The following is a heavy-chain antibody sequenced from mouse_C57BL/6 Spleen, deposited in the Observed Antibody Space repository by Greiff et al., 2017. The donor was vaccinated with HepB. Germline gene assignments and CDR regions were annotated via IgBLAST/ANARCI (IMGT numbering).Heavy chain of an antibody. CDR3: ARMAPWYYFDY. Sequence: QVQLQQPGAELVMPGASVKLSCKASGYTFTSYWMHWVKQRPGQGLEWIGEIDPSDSYTNYNQKFKGKSTLTVDKSSSTAYMQLSSLTSEDSAVYYCARMAPWYYFDYWGQGTTLTVSS. CDR1: GYTFTSYW. CDR2: IDPSDSYT. V-gene: IGHV1-69*01. J-gene: IGHJ2*01.